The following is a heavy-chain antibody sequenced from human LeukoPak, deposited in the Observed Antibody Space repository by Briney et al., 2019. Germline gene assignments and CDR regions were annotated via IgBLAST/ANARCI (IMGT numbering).Heavy chain of an antibody. CDR1: GGSFSITNYY. Sequence: SDTLYLTCDVSGGSFSITNYYWGWVRQHPGKGLEWVGCNYYSGRTPYNPSLTSLVTISVDQYNNLSSLKLRSVTGAHTALLCCARHCRDWYSYNCGQGTLGTVS. D-gene: IGHD2-21*02. CDR2: NYYSGRT. CDR3: ARHCRDWYSYN. J-gene: IGHJ4*02. V-gene: IGHV4-39*01.